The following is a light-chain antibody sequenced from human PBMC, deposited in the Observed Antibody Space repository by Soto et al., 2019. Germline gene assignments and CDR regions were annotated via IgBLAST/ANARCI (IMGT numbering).Light chain of an antibody. CDR2: DAS. J-gene: IGKJ5*01. V-gene: IGKV1-33*01. Sequence: IQLTPSPSSLSASVGDRVTITCRASQGINSYLAWYQQKPGKAPKLLIYDASDLETGVPSRFSGSGSGTGFTFTISSLQPEDFATYYCQQYESLPLTFGQGTRLEIK. CDR1: QGINSY. CDR3: QQYESLPLT.